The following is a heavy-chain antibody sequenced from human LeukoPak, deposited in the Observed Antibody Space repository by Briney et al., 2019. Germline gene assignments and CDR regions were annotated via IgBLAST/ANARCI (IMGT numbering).Heavy chain of an antibody. D-gene: IGHD2-2*01. CDR3: IREIQVRASASLGY. J-gene: IGHJ4*01. CDR1: RFSLTGYW. CDR2: MNSAGTTI. Sequence: PGGSLRLSCAAPRFSLTGYWMHWVRQAAGKGLVWVARMNSAGTTINYADSVKGRFTISRDNAGNALYLQMSSLRAEDTAIYYCIREIQVRASASLGYWGQGTLVTVSS. V-gene: IGHV3-74*01.